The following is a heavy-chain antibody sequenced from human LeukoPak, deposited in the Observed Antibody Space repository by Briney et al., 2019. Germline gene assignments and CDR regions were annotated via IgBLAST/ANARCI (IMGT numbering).Heavy chain of an antibody. D-gene: IGHD2-15*01. V-gene: IGHV4-59*11. CDR2: IYKSGSI. CDR3: ATKVRGGFDI. CDR1: GGSINSHY. Sequence: PSETLSLTCTVSGGSINSHYCNWIRQSPGKGLEWIGYIYKSGSINYNPSLKSRVTISVDTSKNQFSLKLRSVTAADTAIYYCATKVRGGFDIRGQGTIVTVSS. J-gene: IGHJ3*02.